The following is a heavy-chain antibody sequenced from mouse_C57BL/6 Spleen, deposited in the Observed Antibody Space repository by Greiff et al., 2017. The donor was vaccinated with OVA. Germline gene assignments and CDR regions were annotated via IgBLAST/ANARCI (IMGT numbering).Heavy chain of an antibody. V-gene: IGHV1-52*01. CDR1: GYTFTSYW. Sequence: QVQLQQPGAELVRPGSSVKLSCKASGYTFTSYWMHWVKQRPIQGLEWIGNIDPSDSETHYNQKFKDKATLTVAKSSSTAYMQLSSLTSEDSAVYYCARSSSTGAMDDWGQGTSVTVSS. D-gene: IGHD1-1*01. CDR3: ARSSSTGAMDD. CDR2: IDPSDSET. J-gene: IGHJ4*01.